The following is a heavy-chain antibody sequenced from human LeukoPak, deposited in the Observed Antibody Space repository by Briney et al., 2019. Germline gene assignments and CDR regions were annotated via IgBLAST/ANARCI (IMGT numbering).Heavy chain of an antibody. Sequence: EASVKVSCKASGGTFSSYAISWVRQAPGQRLEWMGWINAGNGNTKYSQKFQGRVTITRDTSASTAYMELSSLRSEDTAVYYCARDLRTRLWFGQRAMGAFDIWGQGTMVTVSS. D-gene: IGHD3-10*01. V-gene: IGHV1-3*01. CDR2: INAGNGNT. J-gene: IGHJ3*02. CDR3: ARDLRTRLWFGQRAMGAFDI. CDR1: GGTFSSYA.